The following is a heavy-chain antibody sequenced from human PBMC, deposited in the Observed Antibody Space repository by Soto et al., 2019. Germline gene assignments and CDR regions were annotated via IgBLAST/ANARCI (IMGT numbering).Heavy chain of an antibody. Sequence: QLQLLESGPGLVKASETLSLTCNVSGGSISTSRSYWPWIRQPPGKGLEWLANIFYSGSTYYNPSLASRLTVSVDTSNNDFSLKLRSVTAADTAVYYCARQPTTGDTDLWFDPWGHETLVTVSS. J-gene: IGHJ5*02. D-gene: IGHD2-21*01. CDR2: IFYSGST. CDR3: ARQPTTGDTDLWFDP. CDR1: GGSISTSRSY. V-gene: IGHV4-39*01.